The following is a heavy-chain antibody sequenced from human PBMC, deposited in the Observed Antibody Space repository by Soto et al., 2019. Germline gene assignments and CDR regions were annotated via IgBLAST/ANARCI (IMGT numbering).Heavy chain of an antibody. CDR2: INPNSGGT. CDR1: GYTFTAYY. Sequence: ASVKVSCKASGYTFTAYYMHWVRQAPGQGLEWMGWINPNSGGTNYAQKFQGRVTMARDTSISTAYMELSRLRSDDTAVYYCAREAGIAIFGVVPRRYGMDVWGQGTTVTVSS. D-gene: IGHD3-3*01. J-gene: IGHJ6*02. CDR3: AREAGIAIFGVVPRRYGMDV. V-gene: IGHV1-2*02.